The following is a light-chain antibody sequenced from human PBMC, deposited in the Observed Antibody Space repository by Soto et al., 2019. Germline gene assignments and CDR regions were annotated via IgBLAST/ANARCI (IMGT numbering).Light chain of an antibody. J-gene: IGKJ5*01. V-gene: IGKV3-11*01. Sequence: QSPATLSLSPGERATLSCRASQSVSSYLAWYQQKPGQAPRLLIYDASNRATGIPARFSGSGSGTDFTLTISSLEPEDFAVYYCQQRSNWPGITFGQGTRLEIK. CDR2: DAS. CDR3: QQRSNWPGIT. CDR1: QSVSSY.